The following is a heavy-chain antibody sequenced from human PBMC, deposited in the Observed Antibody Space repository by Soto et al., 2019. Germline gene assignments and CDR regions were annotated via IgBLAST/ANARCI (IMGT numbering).Heavy chain of an antibody. V-gene: IGHV4-31*01. D-gene: IGHD2-15*01. CDR3: ARGGGYDSFDF. CDR1: GGSVNNNSYS. J-gene: IGHJ4*02. Sequence: SETLSLTCSVSGGSVNNNSYSWTWNHQPPGKGPECIGHISSSGRASYSPSLKSLVAISLDASKNQFSLSLSSMTAADNAVYYCARGGGYDSFDFWGQGIQVTVSS. CDR2: ISSSGRA.